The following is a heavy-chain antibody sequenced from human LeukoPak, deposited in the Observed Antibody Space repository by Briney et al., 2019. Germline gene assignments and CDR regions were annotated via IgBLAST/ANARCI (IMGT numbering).Heavy chain of an antibody. CDR1: GFTFTKFW. CDR3: ATSYDSSGCD. V-gene: IGHV3-7*01. D-gene: IGHD3-22*01. J-gene: IGHJ4*02. Sequence: GGSLRLSCAASGFTFTKFWMAWVRQAPGKGLEWVGNIKQDGGIQYYGDSVKGRFTISRDNARNSLYLQMNSLRAEDTALYYCATSYDSSGCDWGQGTLVTVSA. CDR2: IKQDGGIQ.